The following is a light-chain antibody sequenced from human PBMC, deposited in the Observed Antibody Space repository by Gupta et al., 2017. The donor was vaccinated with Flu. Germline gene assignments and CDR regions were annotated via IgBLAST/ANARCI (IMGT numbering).Light chain of an antibody. CDR1: NSDVGAYNY. Sequence: ITISCTGTNSDVGAYNYVSWYQQRPGKAPKLILYEVTNRPSGISDRSSGSKSGNTASLTISGLHAEDEADYYCSSFITSSSLGVFGGGTKLTVL. CDR2: EVT. CDR3: SSFITSSSLGV. V-gene: IGLV2-14*01. J-gene: IGLJ3*02.